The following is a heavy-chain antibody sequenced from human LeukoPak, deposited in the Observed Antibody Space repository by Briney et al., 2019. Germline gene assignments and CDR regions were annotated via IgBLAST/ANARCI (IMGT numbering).Heavy chain of an antibody. Sequence: GGSLRLSCAASGFTFSSYAMHWVRQAPGKGLEWGAVISYDGSNKYYADSVKGRFTISRDNSKNTLYLQMNSLRAEDTAVYYCARAPKAAAGTTNYMDVWGKGTTVTVSS. CDR1: GFTFSSYA. CDR3: ARAPKAAAGTTNYMDV. J-gene: IGHJ6*03. CDR2: ISYDGSNK. D-gene: IGHD6-13*01. V-gene: IGHV3-30*04.